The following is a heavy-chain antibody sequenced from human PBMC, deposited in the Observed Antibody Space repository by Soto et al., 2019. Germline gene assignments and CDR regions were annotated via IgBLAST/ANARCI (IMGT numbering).Heavy chain of an antibody. CDR3: ARDGYSSSGTDWFDP. CDR1: GYTFTSYG. Sequence: GASVKVSCKASGYTFTSYGISWERQAPGQGLEWMGWISAYNGNTNYAQKLQGRVTMTTDTSTSTAYMELRSLRSDDTAVYYCARDGYSSSGTDWFDPWGQGTLVTVSS. D-gene: IGHD6-13*01. J-gene: IGHJ5*02. V-gene: IGHV1-18*01. CDR2: ISAYNGNT.